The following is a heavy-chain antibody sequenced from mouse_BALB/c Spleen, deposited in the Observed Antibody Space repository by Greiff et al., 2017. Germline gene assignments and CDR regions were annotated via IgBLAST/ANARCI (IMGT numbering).Heavy chain of an antibody. CDR2: ISYSGST. Sequence: EVQLVESGPGLVKPSQSLSLTCTVTGYSITSDYAWNWIRQFPGNKLEWMGYISYSGSTSYNPSLKSRISITRDTSKNQFFLQLNSVTTEDTATYYCARRSTMITTVFAYWGQGTLVTVSA. CDR1: GYSITSDYA. J-gene: IGHJ3*01. D-gene: IGHD2-4*01. V-gene: IGHV3-2*02. CDR3: ARRSTMITTVFAY.